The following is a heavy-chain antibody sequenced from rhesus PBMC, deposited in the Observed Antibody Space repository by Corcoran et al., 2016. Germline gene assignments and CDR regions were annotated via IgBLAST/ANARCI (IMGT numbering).Heavy chain of an antibody. Sequence: QVQLQESGPGLVKPSETLSLTCAVSGGSIIGGHFCSWIRQSPGKGLEWIGYIGGSIGSTNYNPSLKSRVTISTDTSKNQFSLKLSSVTTADTAVYYCARRGDAFDFWGQGLRVTVSS. J-gene: IGHJ3*01. CDR1: GGSIIGGHF. CDR2: IGGSIGST. V-gene: IGHV4-127*01. CDR3: ARRGDAFDF.